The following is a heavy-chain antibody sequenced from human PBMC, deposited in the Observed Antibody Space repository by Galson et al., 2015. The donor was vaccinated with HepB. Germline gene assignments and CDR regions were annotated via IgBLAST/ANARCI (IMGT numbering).Heavy chain of an antibody. CDR1: GFAFDTHA. Sequence: SLRLSCAASGFAFDTHAMSWVRQAPGRGLEGISGISGNGDSTFYADSVKGRFTVSRDNSNNMLDLQMNSLRAEDAGLYFCAKGYGLFDSWGQGILVTVSS. CDR2: ISGNGDST. V-gene: IGHV3-23*01. J-gene: IGHJ5*01. D-gene: IGHD5-18*01. CDR3: AKGYGLFDS.